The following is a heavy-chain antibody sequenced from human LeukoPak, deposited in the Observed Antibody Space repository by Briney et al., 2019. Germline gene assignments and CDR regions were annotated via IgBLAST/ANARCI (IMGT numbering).Heavy chain of an antibody. CDR2: IYYSGST. CDR1: GGSISSSSYY. D-gene: IGHD3-3*01. Sequence: PSETLSLTCTVSGGSISSSSYYWGWIRQPPGKGLVWIGSIYYSGSTYYNPSLKSRVTISVGTSKNQFSLKLSSVTAADTAVYYCARGSFDDFWSGYYNGYFDYWGQGTLVTVSS. CDR3: ARGSFDDFWSGYYNGYFDY. V-gene: IGHV4-39*07. J-gene: IGHJ4*02.